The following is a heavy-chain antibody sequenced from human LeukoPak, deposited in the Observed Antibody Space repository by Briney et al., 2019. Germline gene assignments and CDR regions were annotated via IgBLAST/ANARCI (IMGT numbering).Heavy chain of an antibody. CDR1: GGSIATTNF. D-gene: IGHD3-22*01. J-gene: IGHJ3*02. Sequence: SETLSLTCGVSGGSIATTNFWSWVRQPPGGGLEWIGEISLRGRTQHNPSLKSRVNISIDESKNHLYLSLASVTAADTALYYCARDWPYYYDGSAYYNAFDIWGQGTMVTVSS. V-gene: IGHV4-4*02. CDR3: ARDWPYYYDGSAYYNAFDI. CDR2: ISLRGRT.